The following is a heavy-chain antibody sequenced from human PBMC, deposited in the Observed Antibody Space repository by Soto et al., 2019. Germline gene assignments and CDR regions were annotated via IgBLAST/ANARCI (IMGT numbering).Heavy chain of an antibody. CDR2: IGGVSNYI. J-gene: IGHJ6*02. CDR3: VREVDLTAHRPQYYRGLDI. Sequence: EVQLVESGGGLVQPGGSLRLSCETSGFTFITYIMHWVRQAPGKGLERVASIGGVSNYINYADSVKGRFNISRVNAVKSLYLQMASLRVEDTGVYYCVREVDLTAHRPQYYRGLDIWGQGTTVTVSS. CDR1: GFTFITYI. D-gene: IGHD3-16*01. V-gene: IGHV3-21*01.